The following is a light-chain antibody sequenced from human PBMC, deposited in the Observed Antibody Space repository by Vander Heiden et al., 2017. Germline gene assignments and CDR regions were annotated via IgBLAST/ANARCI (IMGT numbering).Light chain of an antibody. J-gene: IGKJ1*01. CDR2: DAS. CDR3: QEYNSYLWT. Sequence: DIQMTQSPSTLSASVGDRVTITCRASHIISSWLAWYQQKPGKAPKLLIYDASSLKSGVPSRFSGSASGTEFTLTISSLQPDDFATYYCQEYNSYLWTFGQGTKVEIK. CDR1: HIISSW. V-gene: IGKV1-5*01.